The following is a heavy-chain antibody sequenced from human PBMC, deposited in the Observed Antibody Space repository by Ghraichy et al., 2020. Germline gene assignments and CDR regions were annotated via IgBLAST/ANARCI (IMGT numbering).Heavy chain of an antibody. CDR1: GYTFTSYD. D-gene: IGHD6-19*01. CDR3: ASVQWLVSNWFDP. V-gene: IGHV1-8*01. Sequence: ASAKVSCKASGYTFTSYDINWVRQATGQGLEWMGWMNPNSGNTGYAQKFQGRVTMTRNTSISTAYMELSSLRSEDTAVYYCASVQWLVSNWFDPWGQGTLVTVSS. CDR2: MNPNSGNT. J-gene: IGHJ5*02.